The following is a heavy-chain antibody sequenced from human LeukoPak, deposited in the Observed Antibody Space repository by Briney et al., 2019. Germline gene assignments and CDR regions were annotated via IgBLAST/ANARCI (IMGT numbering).Heavy chain of an antibody. CDR1: GGSISSYY. Sequence: SETLSLTCTVPGGSISSYYWSWIRQPAGKGLEWIGRIYTSGSTNYNPSLKSRVTMSVDTSKNQFSLKLSSVTAADTAVYYCARVRDCSSTSCYDNWFDPWGQGTLVTVSS. J-gene: IGHJ5*02. CDR2: IYTSGST. V-gene: IGHV4-4*07. CDR3: ARVRDCSSTSCYDNWFDP. D-gene: IGHD2-2*01.